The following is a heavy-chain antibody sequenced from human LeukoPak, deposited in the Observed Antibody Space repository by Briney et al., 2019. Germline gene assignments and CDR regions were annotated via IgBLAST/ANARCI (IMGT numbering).Heavy chain of an antibody. CDR1: GFTFSSYG. CDR3: AKDLGPGYYFDY. Sequence: PGGSLRLSCAASGFTFSSYGMHWVRQAPGKGLEWVAFIRYDGSNEYYADSVKGRFTISRDNSKNTLYLQMNSLRAEDTAVYYCAKDLGPGYYFDYWGQGTLVTVSS. V-gene: IGHV3-30*02. CDR2: IRYDGSNE. J-gene: IGHJ4*02.